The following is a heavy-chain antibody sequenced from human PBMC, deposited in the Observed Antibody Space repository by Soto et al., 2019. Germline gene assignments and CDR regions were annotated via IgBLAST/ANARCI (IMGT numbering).Heavy chain of an antibody. J-gene: IGHJ5*02. Sequence: EAQLVESGGGLVQPGGSLRLSCAASGFTFSVYTMHWVRQSPGKGLAWISSITSSGTTISYADSVKGRFTISRDNAKSSLFLQMDTLRDEDTAVYYCARDGHSTSSDWPWFDPWGQGTLVTVSS. CDR3: ARDGHSTSSDWPWFDP. CDR1: GFTFSVYT. CDR2: ITSSGTTI. V-gene: IGHV3-48*02. D-gene: IGHD6-6*01.